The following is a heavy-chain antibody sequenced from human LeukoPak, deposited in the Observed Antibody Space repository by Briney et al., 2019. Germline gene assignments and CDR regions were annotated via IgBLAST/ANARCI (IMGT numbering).Heavy chain of an antibody. J-gene: IGHJ3*02. CDR1: GYTFTGYW. D-gene: IGHD3-22*01. CDR2: ISLSGGST. CDR3: AKHLTPYYYDSSVAGEFDI. Sequence: ASVKVSCKAFGYTFTGYWMHWVRQAPGQGPEWMGVISLSGGSTIYAQKFKGRVTLTRDMSTSTDYLELSSLRAEDTALYYCAKHLTPYYYDSSVAGEFDIWGQGTMVTVSS. V-gene: IGHV1-46*01.